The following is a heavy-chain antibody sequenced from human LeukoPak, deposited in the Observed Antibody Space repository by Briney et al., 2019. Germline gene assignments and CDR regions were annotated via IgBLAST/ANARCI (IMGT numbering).Heavy chain of an antibody. Sequence: PSKTLSLTCTVAGDSISSYYWSWIRQRAGKELEWIGRIYPSGSTSYNPSLMSRVSMSADTSKNQLSLKLTSVTAADTAIYYCARSLVENTCFNHWGQGSLVTVSA. J-gene: IGHJ4*02. CDR2: IYPSGST. CDR3: ARSLVENTCFNH. D-gene: IGHD1-26*01. V-gene: IGHV4-4*07. CDR1: GDSISSYY.